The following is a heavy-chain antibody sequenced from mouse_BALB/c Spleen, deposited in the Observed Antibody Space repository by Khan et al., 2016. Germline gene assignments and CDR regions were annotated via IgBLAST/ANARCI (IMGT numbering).Heavy chain of an antibody. CDR1: GFTFSSYG. CDR2: ISGGGSYT. V-gene: IGHV5-9-2*01. Sequence: EVELVESGGGLVKPGGSLKLSCAASGFTFSSYGMSWVRQTPEKRLEWVATISGGGSYTYYPDSVKGRFTISRDNAKNNLYLQMSSLRSEDTAVYYCARQGFAYWGQGTLVTVSA. J-gene: IGHJ3*01. CDR3: ARQGFAY.